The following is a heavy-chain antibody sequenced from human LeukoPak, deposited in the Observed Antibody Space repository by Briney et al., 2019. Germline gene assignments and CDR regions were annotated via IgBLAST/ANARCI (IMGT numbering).Heavy chain of an antibody. D-gene: IGHD1-7*01. CDR3: VRDQGTGTQYYYYYMDV. CDR2: ISAYNGNT. J-gene: IGHJ6*03. V-gene: IGHV1-18*01. CDR1: GYTFTSYG. Sequence: ASVKVSCKASGYTFTSYGISWVRQAPGQGLEWMGWISAYNGNTNYAQKLQGRVTMTTDTSTSTAYMELRSLRSDDTAVYYCVRDQGTGTQYYYYYMDVWGKGTTVTVSS.